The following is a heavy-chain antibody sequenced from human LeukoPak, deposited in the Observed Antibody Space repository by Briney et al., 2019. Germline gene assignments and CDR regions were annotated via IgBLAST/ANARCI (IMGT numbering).Heavy chain of an antibody. D-gene: IGHD2-15*01. V-gene: IGHV3-74*01. J-gene: IGHJ3*02. CDR3: ARRGPAAFDI. Sequence: GGSLRLSCAASGFTFSRYWMHWFRQAPGKGLVWVSRINSDGSSTRYADSGKGRFTISRDNAKNTLYLQMNSLRAEDTAVYYCARRGPAAFDIWGQGTMVTVSS. CDR2: INSDGSST. CDR1: GFTFSRYW.